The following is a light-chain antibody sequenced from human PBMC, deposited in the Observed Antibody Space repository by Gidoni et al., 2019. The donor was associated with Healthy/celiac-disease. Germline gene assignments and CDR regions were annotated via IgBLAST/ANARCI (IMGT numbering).Light chain of an antibody. CDR3: QQYGSSPLT. Sequence: VLTQSPGTLSLSPGDRATLSCRASQSVSSSYLAWYQQKPGQAPRLLIYGASSRATGIPDRFSGSGSGTDFTLTISRLEPEDFAVYYCQQYGSSPLTFGGGTKVEIK. V-gene: IGKV3-20*01. J-gene: IGKJ4*01. CDR1: QSVSSSY. CDR2: GAS.